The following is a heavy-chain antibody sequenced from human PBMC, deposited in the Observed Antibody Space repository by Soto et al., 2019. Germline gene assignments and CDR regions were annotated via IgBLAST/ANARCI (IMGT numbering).Heavy chain of an antibody. Sequence: SETLSLTCSVSGASSSSFNWNWVRQPAGKGPEWVGRLNIAGTINYNPSLKSRITMSMDTSKNQISLHLRSVTAADTAIYYCARDRGEYTSSWFWYFSHWGHGTLVTVSS. CDR3: ARDRGEYTSSWFWYFSH. D-gene: IGHD6-13*01. CDR2: LNIAGTI. V-gene: IGHV4-4*07. CDR1: GASSSSFN. J-gene: IGHJ2*01.